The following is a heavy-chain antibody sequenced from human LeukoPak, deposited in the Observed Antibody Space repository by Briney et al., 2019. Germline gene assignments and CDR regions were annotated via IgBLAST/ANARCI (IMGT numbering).Heavy chain of an antibody. Sequence: GGSLRLSCAASGFTFSDYYMSWIRQAPGKGLEWVSYISSSGSTIYYADSVKGRFTISRDNAKNSLYLQMNSLRAEDTAVYYCARAKAGSSWKGSWKKYYYMDVWGKGTTVTVSS. CDR3: ARAKAGSSWKGSWKKYYYMDV. CDR1: GFTFSDYY. D-gene: IGHD6-13*01. CDR2: ISSSGSTI. V-gene: IGHV3-11*01. J-gene: IGHJ6*03.